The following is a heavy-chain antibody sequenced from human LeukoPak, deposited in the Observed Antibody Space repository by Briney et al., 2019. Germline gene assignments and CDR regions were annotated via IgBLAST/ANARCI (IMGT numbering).Heavy chain of an antibody. CDR1: GGSVSSSYW. CDR3: ARLRSPGDFDY. CDR2: IHHSGST. D-gene: IGHD1-26*01. V-gene: IGHV4-4*02. Sequence: SETLSLTCAVSGGSVSSSYWCNWVRQPPGKGLEWIGEIHHSGSTHYNPSLKSRVTISVDKSKNQFSLNLSSVTAADTAVYFCARLRSPGDFDYWGQGTLVTVSS. J-gene: IGHJ4*02.